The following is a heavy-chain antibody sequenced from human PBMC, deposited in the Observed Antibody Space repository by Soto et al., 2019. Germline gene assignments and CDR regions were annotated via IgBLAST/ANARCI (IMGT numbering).Heavy chain of an antibody. J-gene: IGHJ4*02. CDR1: GGSFSGYY. CDR3: ARGRRGYSYGSPYYFDY. Sequence: SETLSLTCAVYGGSFSGYYWSWIRQPPGKGLEWIGEINHSGSTNYNPSLKSRVTISVDTSKNQFSLKLSSVTAADTAVYYCARGRRGYSYGSPYYFDYWGQGTLVTVSS. V-gene: IGHV4-34*01. CDR2: INHSGST. D-gene: IGHD5-18*01.